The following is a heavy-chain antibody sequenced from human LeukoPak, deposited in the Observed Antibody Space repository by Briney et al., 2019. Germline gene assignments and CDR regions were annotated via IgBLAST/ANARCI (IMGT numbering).Heavy chain of an antibody. V-gene: IGHV3-53*01. D-gene: IGHD2-21*01. CDR3: ARDRGHSGGATLDY. J-gene: IGHJ4*02. CDR1: GFIVSSYY. Sequence: GGSLRLSCAASGFIVSSYYMNWVRQAPGKGLEWVSVICSAGDTYYADSVKGRFTISRDNSKNTMYLQMNSLRADDTAVYFCARDRGHSGGATLDYWGQGALVTVSS. CDR2: ICSAGDT.